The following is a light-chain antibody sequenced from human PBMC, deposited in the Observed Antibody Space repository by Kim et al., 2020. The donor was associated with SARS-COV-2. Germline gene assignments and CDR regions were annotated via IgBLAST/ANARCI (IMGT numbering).Light chain of an antibody. J-gene: IGKJ4*01. Sequence: DIQMTQSPSSLSASVGERVTITCRASQGISNNLAWLQQKPGKAPKFLIYAASILQSGVPSKFSGSGSGTDFTLTISSLQSEDFATYYCQQYKSYPLTFGEGTKVDIK. CDR2: AAS. CDR1: QGISNN. V-gene: IGKV1-16*02. CDR3: QQYKSYPLT.